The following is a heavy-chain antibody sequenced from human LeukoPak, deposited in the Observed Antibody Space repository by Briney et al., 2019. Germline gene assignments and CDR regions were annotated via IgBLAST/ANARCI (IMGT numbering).Heavy chain of an antibody. D-gene: IGHD3-9*01. Sequence: GGSLRLSCAASGFTFSTYSMSWVRQAPGKGLEWVSTITGSGGNTQYADSVKGRFTISRDNSKNTLYLQMNSLRAEDTAVYYCAPRKEYYDILTGYYNRGGFDYWGQGTLVTVSS. CDR2: ITGSGGNT. CDR3: APRKEYYDILTGYYNRGGFDY. V-gene: IGHV3-23*01. CDR1: GFTFSTYS. J-gene: IGHJ4*02.